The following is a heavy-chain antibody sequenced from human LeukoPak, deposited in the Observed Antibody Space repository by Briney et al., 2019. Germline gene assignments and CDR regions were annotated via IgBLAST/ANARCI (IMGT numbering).Heavy chain of an antibody. V-gene: IGHV3-33*01. Sequence: GRSLRLSCAASGFRFSTYGMQWVRQAPGTGLEWVAAIWYDGSDTSYGASVEGRFTIFRDNAKNTVSLQMNSLRVDDTAVYYCVRLESSLGYSSSSYWGQGTLVTVSS. CDR3: VRLESSLGYSSSSY. D-gene: IGHD6-6*01. CDR2: IWYDGSDT. CDR1: GFRFSTYG. J-gene: IGHJ4*02.